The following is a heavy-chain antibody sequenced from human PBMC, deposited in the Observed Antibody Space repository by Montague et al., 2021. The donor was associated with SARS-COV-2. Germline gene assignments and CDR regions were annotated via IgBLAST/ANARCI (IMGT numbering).Heavy chain of an antibody. D-gene: IGHD1-26*01. CDR1: GGSISSYY. CDR2: INYSGSA. V-gene: IGHV4-59*01. J-gene: IGHJ2*01. Sequence: SQTLSLTCTVSGGSISSYYWNWIRQSPGKGLEWIGYINYSGSANYNPSLKSRVTISVDTSKNQLSLNLSSVTAADTAVYYCAKDARKWELLPSYWYFDLWGRGTLVTVSS. CDR3: AKDARKWELLPSYWYFDL.